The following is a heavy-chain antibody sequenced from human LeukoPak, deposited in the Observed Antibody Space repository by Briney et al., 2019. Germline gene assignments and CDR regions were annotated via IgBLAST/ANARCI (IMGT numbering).Heavy chain of an antibody. J-gene: IGHJ3*02. D-gene: IGHD2-15*01. Sequence: GASVKVSCKASGYTFTGYYMHWVRQAPGQELEWMGWINPNSGGTNFAQKFQGRVTMTRDTFVSPAYMELSRLRSDGTDVYYCARTLASSGGSCYSCAFDIWGQGTMVTVSS. CDR1: GYTFTGYY. V-gene: IGHV1-2*02. CDR3: ARTLASSGGSCYSCAFDI. CDR2: INPNSGGT.